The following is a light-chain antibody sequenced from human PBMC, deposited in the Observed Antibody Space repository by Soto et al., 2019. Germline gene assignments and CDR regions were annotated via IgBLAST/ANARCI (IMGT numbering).Light chain of an antibody. J-gene: IGLJ1*01. CDR1: SSDVGGYNY. V-gene: IGLV2-14*01. CDR3: SSYTISSTYV. Sequence: QSVLTQPASVSGSPGQSIAISCTGTSSDVGGYNYVSWYQQHPGKAPKLMIYHVSDRPSGVSDRFSGSKSGNTASLTISGLQAEDEADYYCSSYTISSTYVFGTGTKLTVL. CDR2: HVS.